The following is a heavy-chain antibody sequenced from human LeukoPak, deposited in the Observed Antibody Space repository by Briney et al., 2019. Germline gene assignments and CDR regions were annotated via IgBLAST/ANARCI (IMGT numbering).Heavy chain of an antibody. CDR1: GFSLSTSGMC. J-gene: IGHJ4*02. Sequence: SGPTLVKPTQTLTLTCTFSGFSLSTSGMCVSWIRQPPGKALEWLARIDWDDDKYYSTSLKTRLTISKDTSKNQVVLTMTNMDPVDTATYYCARGSTYYYDSSGYYCRHEFGYWGQGTLVTVSS. CDR3: ARGSTYYYDSSGYYCRHEFGY. V-gene: IGHV2-70*11. CDR2: IDWDDDK. D-gene: IGHD3-22*01.